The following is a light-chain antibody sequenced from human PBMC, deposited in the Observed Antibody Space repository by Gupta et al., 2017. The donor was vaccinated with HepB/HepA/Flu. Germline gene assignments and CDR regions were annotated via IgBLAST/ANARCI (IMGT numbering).Light chain of an antibody. CDR1: QSVISSY. Sequence: EIVLTQSPGTLSLSPGESATLSCRASQSVISSYLAWYQQKPGQAPRLLIYGASSRATGSPAKFCGSSSWTDFTHTISRLEPEDFSVYYCQQYDSSPMYTFGQGTKLEIK. CDR3: QQYDSSPMYT. J-gene: IGKJ2*01. V-gene: IGKV3-20*01. CDR2: GAS.